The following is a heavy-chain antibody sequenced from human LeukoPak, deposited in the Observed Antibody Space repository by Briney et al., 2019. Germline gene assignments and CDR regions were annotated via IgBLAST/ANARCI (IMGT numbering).Heavy chain of an antibody. V-gene: IGHV3-53*01. Sequence: GGSLRLSCAASEFSVSSNYMTWVRQAPGKGLEWVSVIHSDGTTYYADSVRGRFTISTDNFKNSLFLQMNSMGADDTAVYYCAKDLPQYCGGDCYSLGGDAFDIWGQGTMVTVSS. CDR1: EFSVSSNY. D-gene: IGHD2-21*02. CDR2: IHSDGTT. J-gene: IGHJ3*02. CDR3: AKDLPQYCGGDCYSLGGDAFDI.